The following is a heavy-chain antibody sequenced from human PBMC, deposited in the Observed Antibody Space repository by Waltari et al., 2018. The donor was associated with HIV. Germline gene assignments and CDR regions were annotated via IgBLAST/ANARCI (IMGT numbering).Heavy chain of an antibody. CDR1: GGTFSSHS. CDR2: IIPILNTA. CDR3: ARDKVMTTITGAFDL. Sequence: QVQLVQSGAEVKKPGSSVKVSCKTSGGTFSSHSISWVRQAPGQGLEWMGGIIPILNTANYAQRFQGRLTIIADESSATAYMELSSLTSEDTAVYFCARDKVMTTITGAFDLWGQGTLVIVSS. J-gene: IGHJ3*01. V-gene: IGHV1-69*13. D-gene: IGHD4-4*01.